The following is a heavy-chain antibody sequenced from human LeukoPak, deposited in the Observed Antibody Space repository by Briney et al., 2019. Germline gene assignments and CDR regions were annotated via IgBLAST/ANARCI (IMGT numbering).Heavy chain of an antibody. CDR2: ISSNGGST. CDR1: GFTFSSYA. J-gene: IGHJ4*02. CDR3: ARVRGYSYGHLDY. V-gene: IGHV3-64*04. Sequence: RAGGSLRLSCSASGFTFSSYAMHWVRQAPGKGLEYVSAISSNGGSTYYADSVKGRFTISRDNSKNTLYLQMSSLRAEDTAVYYCARVRGYSYGHLDYWGQGTLVTVSS. D-gene: IGHD5-18*01.